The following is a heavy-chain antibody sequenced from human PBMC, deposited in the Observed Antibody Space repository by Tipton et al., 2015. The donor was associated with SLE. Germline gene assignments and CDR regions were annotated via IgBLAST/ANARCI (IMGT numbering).Heavy chain of an antibody. CDR3: ARRPVPYSSSWVDAFDI. V-gene: IGHV4-39*07. Sequence: LRLSCTVSGGSISSSSYYWGWIRQPPGKGLEWIGRIYYSGSTYYNPSLKSRVTISVDTSKNQFSLKLSSVTAADTAVYYCARRPVPYSSSWVDAFDIWGQGTMVTVSS. CDR2: IYYSGST. CDR1: GGSISSSSYY. J-gene: IGHJ3*02. D-gene: IGHD6-13*01.